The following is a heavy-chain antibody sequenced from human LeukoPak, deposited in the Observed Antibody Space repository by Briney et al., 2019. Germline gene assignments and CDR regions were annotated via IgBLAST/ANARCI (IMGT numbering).Heavy chain of an antibody. V-gene: IGHV4-59*01. D-gene: IGHD6-13*01. J-gene: IGHJ5*02. CDR1: GGSISSYY. CDR2: IYYSGST. CDR3: ARSSSRAKNWFDP. Sequence: SETLSLTCTVSGGSISSYYWSWIRQPPGKGLEWIGYIYYSGSTNYNPSLKSRVTISVDTSKNQFSLKLSSVAAADTAVYYCARSSSRAKNWFDPWGQGTLVTVSS.